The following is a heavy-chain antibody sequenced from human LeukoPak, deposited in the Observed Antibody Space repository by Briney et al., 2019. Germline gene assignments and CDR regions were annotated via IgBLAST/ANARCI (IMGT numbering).Heavy chain of an antibody. J-gene: IGHJ4*02. D-gene: IGHD2-15*01. CDR3: AKGGSTYSYSFDY. V-gene: IGHV3-30*02. CDR2: IRYDGSNT. CDR1: GFTFNNYG. Sequence: PGGSLRLSCAASGFTFNNYGMHWVRQAPGKGLEWVTFIRYDGSNTYYADSVKGRFTISRDNSRNTLYLQMDSLRAEGTAVYYCAKGGSTYSYSFDYWGQGTLVTVSS.